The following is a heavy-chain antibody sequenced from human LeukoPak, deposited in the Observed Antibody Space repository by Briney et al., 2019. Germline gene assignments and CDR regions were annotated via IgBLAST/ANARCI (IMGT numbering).Heavy chain of an antibody. D-gene: IGHD6-6*01. J-gene: IGHJ4*02. Sequence: GGSLRLSCAASGFTFSSYAMSWVRQAPGKGLEWVSAISGSGGSTYYADSVKGRFTISRDNSKNALYLQMNSLRAEDTAVYYCANAEDSSSFPYWGQGTLVTVSS. CDR1: GFTFSSYA. CDR3: ANAEDSSSFPY. CDR2: ISGSGGST. V-gene: IGHV3-23*01.